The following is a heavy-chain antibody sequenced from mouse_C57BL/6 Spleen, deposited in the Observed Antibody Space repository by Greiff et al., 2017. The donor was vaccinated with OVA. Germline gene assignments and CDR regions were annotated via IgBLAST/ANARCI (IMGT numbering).Heavy chain of an antibody. CDR1: GYSITSGYY. V-gene: IGHV3-6*01. J-gene: IGHJ1*03. D-gene: IGHD2-3*01. CDR2: ISYDGSN. Sequence: EVQVVESGPGLVKPSQSLSLTCSVTGYSITSGYYWNWIRQFPGNKREWMGYISYDGSNNYNPSLKNRISITRDTSKNQFFLQFNSVTTEDTATYYCARDDGYYGYFDVWGTGTTVTVSS. CDR3: ARDDGYYGYFDV.